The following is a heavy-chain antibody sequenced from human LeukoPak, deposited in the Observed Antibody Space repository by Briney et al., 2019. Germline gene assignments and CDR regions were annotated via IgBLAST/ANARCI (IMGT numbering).Heavy chain of an antibody. Sequence: ASVKVSCKASGYTFTSHYMHWVRQAPGQGLEWMGIINPSGGSTSYAQKFQGRVTMTRDTSTSTVYMELSSLRSEDTAVYYCARDSTTVTTYYYYYGMDVWGQGTTVTVSS. CDR2: INPSGGST. CDR3: ARDSTTVTTYYYYYGMDV. V-gene: IGHV1-46*01. D-gene: IGHD4-17*01. J-gene: IGHJ6*02. CDR1: GYTFTSHY.